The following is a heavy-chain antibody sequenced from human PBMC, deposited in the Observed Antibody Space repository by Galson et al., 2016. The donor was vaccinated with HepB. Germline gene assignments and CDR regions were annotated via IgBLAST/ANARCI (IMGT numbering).Heavy chain of an antibody. V-gene: IGHV3-9*01. Sequence: LRLSCAASGFTFNDYAMHWVRQAPGQGLEWVSGISSNSGSIAYADSVRGRFTISRDNSKNTLYLEMNRLTVDDTAVYYCVKDENALWPPDAFDVWGQGQLVIVSS. CDR3: VKDENALWPPDAFDV. CDR1: GFTFNDYA. CDR2: ISSNSGSI. J-gene: IGHJ3*01. D-gene: IGHD2-21*01.